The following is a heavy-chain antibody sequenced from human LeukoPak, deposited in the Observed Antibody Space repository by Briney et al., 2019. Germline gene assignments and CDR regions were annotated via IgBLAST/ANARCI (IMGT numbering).Heavy chain of an antibody. J-gene: IGHJ4*02. CDR1: GFTFSSYA. V-gene: IGHV3-30-3*01. CDR3: AKGGPTGSNYFDF. CDR2: ISYDGSNK. D-gene: IGHD1-26*01. Sequence: GGSLRLSCAASGFTFSSYAMHWVRQAPGKGLEWVALISYDGSNKYYADSVKGRFTISRDNSKTTLYLQMNSLRADDTAVYYCAKGGPTGSNYFDFWGQGTLVTVSS.